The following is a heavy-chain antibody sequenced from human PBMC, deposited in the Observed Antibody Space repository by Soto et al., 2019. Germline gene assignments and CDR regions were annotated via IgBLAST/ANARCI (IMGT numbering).Heavy chain of an antibody. CDR2: VSWTNISF. Sequence: GGSLRLSCAASGFTFGDYAMHWVRQVPGRGLEWVSGVSWTNISFGYADSVKGRFTISRDNARNSLYLQMNSLRRKDTAFYYCAKDRNTAMVTGDFDYWGQGILVTVSS. CDR1: GFTFGDYA. J-gene: IGHJ4*02. V-gene: IGHV3-9*01. CDR3: AKDRNTAMVTGDFDY. D-gene: IGHD5-18*01.